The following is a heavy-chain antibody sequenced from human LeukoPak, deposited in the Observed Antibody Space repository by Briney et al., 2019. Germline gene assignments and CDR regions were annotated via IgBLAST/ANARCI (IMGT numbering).Heavy chain of an antibody. V-gene: IGHV3-30-3*01. CDR1: GFTFSNYA. J-gene: IGHJ6*02. D-gene: IGHD3-22*01. CDR2: ISYDGSNK. CDR3: ARERVSSGYYYGMDV. Sequence: PGGSLRLSCAASGFTFSNYAMHWVRQAPGKGLEWVAIISYDGSNKYYADSVKGRFTISRDNSKNTLYLQMNSLRAEDTAVYYCARERVSSGYYYGMDVWGQGTTVTVSS.